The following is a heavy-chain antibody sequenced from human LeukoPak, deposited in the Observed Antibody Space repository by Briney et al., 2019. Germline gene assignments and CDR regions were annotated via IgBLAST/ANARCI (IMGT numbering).Heavy chain of an antibody. V-gene: IGHV3-48*01. Sequence: GGSLRLSCAASGFTFSSYSMNWVRQAPGKGLEWVSYISSSSSTIYYADSVKGRFTISRDNAKNSLYLQMNSLRAEDTAVYYCARHGYHKFGTVGPWGQGTLVTVSS. J-gene: IGHJ5*02. CDR3: ARHGYHKFGTVGP. D-gene: IGHD3-10*01. CDR2: ISSSSSTI. CDR1: GFTFSSYS.